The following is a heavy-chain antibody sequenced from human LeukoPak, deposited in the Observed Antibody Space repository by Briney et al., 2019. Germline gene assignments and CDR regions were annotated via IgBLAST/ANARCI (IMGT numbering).Heavy chain of an antibody. D-gene: IGHD3-10*01. Sequence: SGTLSLTCAVSGDSISSSNWWSWVRQPPGKGLEWIGEIYHSGSTNYNPSLKSRVTISVDKSKNQVSLKLSSVTAADTALYYCAREHIYGSGSYYIDYWGQGTLVTVSS. J-gene: IGHJ4*02. V-gene: IGHV4-4*02. CDR3: AREHIYGSGSYYIDY. CDR2: IYHSGST. CDR1: GDSISSSNW.